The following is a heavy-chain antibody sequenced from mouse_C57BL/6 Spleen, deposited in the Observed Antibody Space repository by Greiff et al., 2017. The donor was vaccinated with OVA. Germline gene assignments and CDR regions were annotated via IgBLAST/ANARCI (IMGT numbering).Heavy chain of an antibody. D-gene: IGHD1-1*01. CDR3: ARSGITTVVAGVYFDY. V-gene: IGHV1-59*01. CDR2: IDPSDSYT. Sequence: QVHVKQPGAELVRPGTSVKLSCKASGYTFTSYWMRWVKQRPGQGLEWIGVIDPSDSYTNYNQKFKGKATLTVDTSSSTAYMQLSSLTSEDSAVYYCARSGITTVVAGVYFDYWGQGTTLTVSS. CDR1: GYTFTSYW. J-gene: IGHJ2*01.